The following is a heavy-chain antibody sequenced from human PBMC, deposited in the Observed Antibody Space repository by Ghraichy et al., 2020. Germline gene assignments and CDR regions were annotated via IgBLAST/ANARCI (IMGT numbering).Heavy chain of an antibody. CDR2: VNSDGSST. CDR3: ARGRTWGGYGVDV. D-gene: IGHD1-26*01. Sequence: GGSLRLSCAASGFTFSSYWMHWVRQGPGKGLVWVSSVNSDGSSTSYADSVKGRFTISRDNAKNTLYLQMNRLGDKDTAVYYCARGRTWGGYGVDVWGQGTTVTVSS. V-gene: IGHV3-74*01. CDR1: GFTFSSYW. J-gene: IGHJ6*02.